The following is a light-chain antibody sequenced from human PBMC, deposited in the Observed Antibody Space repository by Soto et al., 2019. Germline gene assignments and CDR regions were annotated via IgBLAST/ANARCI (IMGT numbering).Light chain of an antibody. CDR2: GAS. CDR3: QQYNNWLT. V-gene: IGKV3-15*01. Sequence: EIVMTQSPATLSVSPGERATLSCRASQSVSSNLAWYQQKPGQAPRLLIYGASTRATGITARFSGSGSGTEFTLTISSLQSEDFAVYYCQQYNNWLTFGPGTKVDIK. J-gene: IGKJ3*01. CDR1: QSVSSN.